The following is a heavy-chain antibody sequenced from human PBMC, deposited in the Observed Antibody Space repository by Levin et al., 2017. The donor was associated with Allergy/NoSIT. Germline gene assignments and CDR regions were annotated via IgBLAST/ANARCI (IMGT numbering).Heavy chain of an antibody. V-gene: IGHV4-59*01. J-gene: IGHJ4*02. Sequence: SQTLSLTCTVSGGSISSYYWSWIRQPPGKGLEWIGYIYYSGSTNYNPSLKSRVTISVDTSKNQFSLKLSSVTAADTAVYYCARGIAVAGYYFDYWGQGTLVTVSS. CDR3: ARGIAVAGYYFDY. CDR2: IYYSGST. CDR1: GGSISSYY. D-gene: IGHD6-19*01.